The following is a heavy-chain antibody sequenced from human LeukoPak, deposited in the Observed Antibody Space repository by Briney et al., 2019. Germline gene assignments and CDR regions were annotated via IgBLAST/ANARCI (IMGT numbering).Heavy chain of an antibody. V-gene: IGHV3-48*03. J-gene: IGHJ4*02. Sequence: GGSLRISCAASGFTFSSYEMNCVRQAPGQGLEWVSHISSSGSTIYYADSVKGRFTISRDNAKNSLYLQMNSLRAEDTAVYYCASLAVDWGQGTLVTASS. D-gene: IGHD2-15*01. CDR1: GFTFSSYE. CDR3: ASLAVD. CDR2: ISSSGSTI.